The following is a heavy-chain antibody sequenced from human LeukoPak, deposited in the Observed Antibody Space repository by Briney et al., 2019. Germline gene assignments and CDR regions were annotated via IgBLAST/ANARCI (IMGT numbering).Heavy chain of an antibody. CDR2: FDPEDGET. CDR1: GYTLTELS. CDR3: ACLQTKRLRYFDWLLYDQKGNWFDP. V-gene: IGHV1-24*01. J-gene: IGHJ5*02. Sequence: ASVEVSCKVSGYTLTELSMHWVRQAPGKGLEWMGGFDPEDGETIYAQKFQGRVTMTEDTSTDTAYMELSSLRSEDTAVYYCACLQTKRLRYFDWLLYDQKGNWFDPWGQGTLVTVSS. D-gene: IGHD3-9*01.